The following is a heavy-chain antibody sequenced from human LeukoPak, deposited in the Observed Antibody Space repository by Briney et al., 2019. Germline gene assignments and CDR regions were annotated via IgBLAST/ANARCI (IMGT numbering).Heavy chain of an antibody. CDR2: IKGKTDGGTT. CDR3: ATDTSGYVDY. J-gene: IGHJ4*02. V-gene: IGHV3-15*01. D-gene: IGHD3-10*01. Sequence: GGSLRLSCAASGFSFSNAWMPWVRQAPGKGLEWVGHIKGKTDGGTTDYAAPVRGRFTISRDDSKNTLYLQMSSLQTEDTAVYYCATDTSGYVDYWGQGTLVTVSS. CDR1: GFSFSNAW.